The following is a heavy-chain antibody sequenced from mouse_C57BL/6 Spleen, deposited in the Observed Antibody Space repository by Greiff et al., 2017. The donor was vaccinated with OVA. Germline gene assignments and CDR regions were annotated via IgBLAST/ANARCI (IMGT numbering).Heavy chain of an antibody. CDR3: ARSPIYYGKGGYFDY. J-gene: IGHJ2*01. D-gene: IGHD2-1*01. V-gene: IGHV1-4*01. Sequence: LVESGAELARPGASVKMSCKASGYTFTSYTMHWVKQRPGQGLEWIGYINPSSGYTKYNQKFKDKATLTADKSSSTAYMQLSSLTSEDSAVYYCARSPIYYGKGGYFDYWGQGTTLTVSS. CDR1: GYTFTSYT. CDR2: INPSSGYT.